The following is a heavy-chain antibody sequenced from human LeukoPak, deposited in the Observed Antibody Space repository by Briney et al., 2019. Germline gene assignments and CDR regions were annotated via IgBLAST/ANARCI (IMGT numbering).Heavy chain of an antibody. V-gene: IGHV3-66*02. CDR2: IYSGGST. J-gene: IGHJ4*02. CDR3: ARDHSRGYYFDY. D-gene: IGHD3-16*01. CDR1: GFTVGSNY. Sequence: GGSLRLSCAASGFTVGSNYMSWVRQAPGKGLEWVSVIYSGGSTYYADSVKGRFTISRDNSKNTLYLQMNSLRAEDTAVYYCARDHSRGYYFDYWGQGTLVTVSS.